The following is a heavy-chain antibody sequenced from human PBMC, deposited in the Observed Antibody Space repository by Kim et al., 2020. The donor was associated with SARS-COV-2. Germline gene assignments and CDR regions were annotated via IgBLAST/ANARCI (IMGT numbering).Heavy chain of an antibody. J-gene: IGHJ4*01. CDR3: IRGGGYNAYDLIFDY. V-gene: IGHV3-49*04. CDR1: GFTFGDYA. Sequence: GGSLRLSCTASGFTFGDYAMNWVRQAPGKGLEWVGFIRSKANGETTEYAASVKGRFTSSRDDSKSIAFLQMNSLKTEDTAVYYCIRGGGYNAYDLIFDY. D-gene: IGHD5-12*01. CDR2: IRSKANGETT.